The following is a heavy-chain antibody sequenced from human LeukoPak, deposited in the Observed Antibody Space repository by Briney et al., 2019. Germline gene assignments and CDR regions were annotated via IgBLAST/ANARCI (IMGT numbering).Heavy chain of an antibody. Sequence: GGSLRLSCAASGFTFSSYNMNWVRQAPGKGLEWFSYISGRGNTIKYADSVKGRFTISRDNGKNSLYLHMSSLRAEDTAVYYCARDPPALEDFDYWGQETQVTVSS. CDR1: GFTFSSYN. CDR3: ARDPPALEDFDY. CDR2: ISGRGNTI. V-gene: IGHV3-48*04. J-gene: IGHJ4*02.